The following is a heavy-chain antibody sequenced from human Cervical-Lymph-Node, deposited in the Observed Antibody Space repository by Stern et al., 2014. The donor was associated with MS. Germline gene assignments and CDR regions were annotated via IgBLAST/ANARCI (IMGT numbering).Heavy chain of an antibody. CDR2: RSYVGSKK. CDR3: AREDYRNYSPHIDY. Sequence: VQLVESGGGVVQPGRSLRLSCAASGFSFTGHTMHWVRQAPGKGLEWVTSRSYVGSKKQYAGSVKGRFTISRDTSKNTLYLQMNSLRVEDTALYYCAREDYRNYSPHIDYWGQGTLVTVSS. CDR1: GFSFTGHT. J-gene: IGHJ4*02. V-gene: IGHV3-30-3*01. D-gene: IGHD4-11*01.